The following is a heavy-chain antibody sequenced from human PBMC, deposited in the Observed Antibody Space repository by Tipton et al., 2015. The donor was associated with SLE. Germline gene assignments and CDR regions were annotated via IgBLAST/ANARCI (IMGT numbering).Heavy chain of an antibody. J-gene: IGHJ3*02. CDR2: IIPIFGTA. CDR1: GGTFSSYA. CDR3: AREKDGSGSPDAFDI. V-gene: IGHV1-69*05. Sequence: QLVQSGAEVKKPGSSVKVSCKASGGTFSSYAISWVRQAPGQGLEWMGGIIPIFGTANYAQKFQGRVTITTDESTSTAYMELSRLRSDDTAVYYCAREKDGSGSPDAFDIWGQGTMVTVSS. D-gene: IGHD3-10*01.